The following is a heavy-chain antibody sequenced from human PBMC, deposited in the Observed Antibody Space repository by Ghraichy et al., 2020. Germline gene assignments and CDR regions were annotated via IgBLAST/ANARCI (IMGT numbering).Heavy chain of an antibody. V-gene: IGHV4-34*01. CDR1: GGSFSGYY. CDR3: ARVPLNHAYFYYAMDV. CDR2: INHSGST. Sequence: SETLSLTCTVYGGSFSGYYWSWIRQPPGKGLEWIGEINHSGSTNYNPSLKSRVTISVDTSKNQFSLNLSSVTAADTAVYYCARVPLNHAYFYYAMDVWGQGTTVTVCS. J-gene: IGHJ6*02.